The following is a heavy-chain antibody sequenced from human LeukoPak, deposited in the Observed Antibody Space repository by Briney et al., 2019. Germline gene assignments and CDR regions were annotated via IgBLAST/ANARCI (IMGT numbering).Heavy chain of an antibody. Sequence: GGSLRLSCAASGFTFRSYSMNWVRKAPGKGLEGVSSISSSSSYIYYADSVKGRFTISRDNAKNSLYLQMNSLRAEDTAVYYCARDLEPFYDSSGYYSGFDYWGQGTLVTVSS. J-gene: IGHJ4*02. D-gene: IGHD3-22*01. V-gene: IGHV3-21*01. CDR3: ARDLEPFYDSSGYYSGFDY. CDR1: GFTFRSYS. CDR2: ISSSSSYI.